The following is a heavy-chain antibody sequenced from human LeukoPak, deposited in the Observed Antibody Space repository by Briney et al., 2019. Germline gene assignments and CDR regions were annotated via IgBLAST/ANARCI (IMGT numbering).Heavy chain of an antibody. CDR3: ARGRPHGNDY. V-gene: IGHV3-7*01. J-gene: IGHJ4*02. CDR1: GFTFSNYW. D-gene: IGHD4-23*01. CDR2: ISQDGSGK. Sequence: PGGSLRLSCGASGFTFSNYWMSWVRQAPGKGLEWVINISQDGSGKNYADSVKGRFSISRDNAKNTLYLQMNSLRVEDTAVYYCARGRPHGNDYWGQGTLVTVSS.